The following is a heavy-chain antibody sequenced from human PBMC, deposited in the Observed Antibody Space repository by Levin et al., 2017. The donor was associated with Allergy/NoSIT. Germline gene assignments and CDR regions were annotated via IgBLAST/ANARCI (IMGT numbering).Heavy chain of an antibody. Sequence: SETLSLTCNVSGGSISSNSYYWGWIRQPPGTGLEWIGTIFYIWTIFYNPSLKSRLTISVDTSNNQFSLKLTSVTAADTAVYYCVRPAHPLAPRRATKPQYFDDRGQGTLVTVSS. CDR3: VRPAHPLAPRRATKPQYFDD. V-gene: IGHV4-39*01. D-gene: IGHD5-12*01. CDR2: IFYIWTI. CDR1: GGSISSNSYY. J-gene: IGHJ4*02.